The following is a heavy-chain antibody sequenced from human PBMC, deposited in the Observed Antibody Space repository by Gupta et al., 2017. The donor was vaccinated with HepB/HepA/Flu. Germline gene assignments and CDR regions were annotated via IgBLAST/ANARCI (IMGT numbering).Heavy chain of an antibody. D-gene: IGHD4-11*01. CDR3: ARSRGYSTYSPFDF. Sequence: QVQLVQSGAEVEKPGASVKVSCKTSGYTFNGHYMHWVRQAPGQGLEWVGWINPHSGGTNYAQKFRGRVTISRDTSIRTAYLELSSLRSDDTAVYYCARSRGYSTYSPFDFWGQGTLVTVSS. CDR2: INPHSGGT. J-gene: IGHJ4*02. CDR1: GYTFNGHY. V-gene: IGHV1-2*02.